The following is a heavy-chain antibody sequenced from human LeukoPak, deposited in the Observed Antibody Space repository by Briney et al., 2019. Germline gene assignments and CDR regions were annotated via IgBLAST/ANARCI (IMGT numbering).Heavy chain of an antibody. J-gene: IGHJ4*02. CDR2: ISYDGSNK. V-gene: IGHV3-30*04. Sequence: PGRSLRLSCAASGFTFSSYAMHWVRQAPGKGLEWVAVISYDGSNKYYADSVKGRFTISRDNSKNTLYLQMNSLRAEDTAVYYCASDRYYYDSSGYFGAFDYWGQGTLVTVSS. D-gene: IGHD3-22*01. CDR1: GFTFSSYA. CDR3: ASDRYYYDSSGYFGAFDY.